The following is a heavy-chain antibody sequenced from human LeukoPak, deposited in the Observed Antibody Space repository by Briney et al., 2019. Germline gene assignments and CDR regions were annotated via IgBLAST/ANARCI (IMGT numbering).Heavy chain of an antibody. J-gene: IGHJ3*02. V-gene: IGHV4-4*07. Sequence: SETLSLTCTVSGGSINNYYWSWIRQPAGKGLEWIGRIYTRGSTNYNPSLKSRATMSVDTSKNQFSLKLSSVTAADTAVYYCARGRYCSADICSGGDAFDIWGQGTMVSVSS. CDR3: ARGRYCSADICSGGDAFDI. CDR2: IYTRGST. CDR1: GGSINNYY. D-gene: IGHD2-15*01.